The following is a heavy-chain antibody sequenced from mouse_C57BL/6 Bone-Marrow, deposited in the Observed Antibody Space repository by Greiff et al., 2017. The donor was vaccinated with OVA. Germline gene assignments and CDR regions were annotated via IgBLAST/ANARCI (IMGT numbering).Heavy chain of an antibody. J-gene: IGHJ2*01. D-gene: IGHD1-1*01. CDR3: AVYYGSYYFDY. Sequence: VQLQQSGPVLVKPGASVKMSCKASGYTFTDYYMNWVKQSHGKSLEWIGVINPYNGGTSYNQKFKGKATLTVDKSSSTAYMELNSLTSEDSAVYYCAVYYGSYYFDYWGQGTTLTVSS. CDR1: GYTFTDYY. CDR2: INPYNGGT. V-gene: IGHV1-19*01.